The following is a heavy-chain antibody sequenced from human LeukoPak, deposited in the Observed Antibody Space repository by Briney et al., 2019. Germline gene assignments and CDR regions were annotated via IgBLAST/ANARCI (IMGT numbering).Heavy chain of an antibody. Sequence: GGSLRLSCAASGFTFSSYAMSWVRQAPGKGLEWVSSISGSGGSTYYADSVKGRFTISRDNSQNTLYLQMNSLRAEDTAVYYCAKDRYYDSSGYYGDYDYWGQGTLVTASS. CDR1: GFTFSSYA. V-gene: IGHV3-23*01. CDR2: ISGSGGST. D-gene: IGHD3-22*01. J-gene: IGHJ4*02. CDR3: AKDRYYDSSGYYGDYDY.